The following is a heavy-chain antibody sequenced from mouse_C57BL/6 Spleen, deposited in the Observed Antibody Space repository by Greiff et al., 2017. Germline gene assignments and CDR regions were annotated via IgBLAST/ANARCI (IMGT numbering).Heavy chain of an antibody. CDR1: GYAFSSYW. CDR3: ARSGGNYYFDY. D-gene: IGHD2-1*01. CDR2: IYPGDGDT. J-gene: IGHJ2*01. Sequence: QVQLQQSGAELVKPGASVKISCKASGYAFSSYWMNWVKQRPGKGLAWIGQIYPGDGDTNYNGKFKGKATLTADKSSSTAYMQLSSLTSEDSAVYFCARSGGNYYFDYWGQGTTLTVSS. V-gene: IGHV1-80*01.